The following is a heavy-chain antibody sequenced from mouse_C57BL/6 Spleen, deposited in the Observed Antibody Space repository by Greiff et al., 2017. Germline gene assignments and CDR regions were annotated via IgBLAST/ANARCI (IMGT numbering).Heavy chain of an antibody. CDR3: VAQETRGLAY. D-gene: IGHD3-2*02. V-gene: IGHV1-75*01. CDR1: GYTFTDYY. J-gene: IGHJ3*01. CDR2: IFPGSGST. Sequence: QVQLMQSGPDLVKPGASVKISCKASGYTFTDYYINWVKQRPGQGLEWIGWIFPGSGSTYYNEKFKGKATLTVDNSSSTAYMLLSSLTSEDSAVYFCVAQETRGLAYWGQGTLVTVSA.